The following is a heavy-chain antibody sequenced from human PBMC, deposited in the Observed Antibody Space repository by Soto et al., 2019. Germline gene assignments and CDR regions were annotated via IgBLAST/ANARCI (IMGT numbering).Heavy chain of an antibody. CDR3: ARDGYGDAYYYYGMDV. D-gene: IGHD4-17*01. CDR1: GFAFGFYE. CDR2: VSTSGDTI. J-gene: IGHJ6*02. V-gene: IGHV3-48*03. Sequence: VHQLESGGGLVQPGGSLRLSCAASGFAFGFYELSWVRQAPGKGLEWVSYVSTSGDTIYYADSVKGRFTISRDNARNSLYLQMNSLRAEDTAVYYCARDGYGDAYYYYGMDVWGQGTTVTVSS.